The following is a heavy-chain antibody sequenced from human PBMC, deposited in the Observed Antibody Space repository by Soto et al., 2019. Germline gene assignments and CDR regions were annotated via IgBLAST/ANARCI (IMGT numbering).Heavy chain of an antibody. J-gene: IGHJ4*02. CDR2: IKEDGSEK. Sequence: PGGSLRLSCAASGFTFRNDWMSWVRQVPGKGLEWVANIKEDGSEKYYVDSVRGRFTISRDNAEKSLYLQMNSLRAEDTAAYYCARPGPGYGFDYWGQGT. V-gene: IGHV3-7*05. CDR1: GFTFRNDW. D-gene: IGHD5-18*01. CDR3: ARPGPGYGFDY.